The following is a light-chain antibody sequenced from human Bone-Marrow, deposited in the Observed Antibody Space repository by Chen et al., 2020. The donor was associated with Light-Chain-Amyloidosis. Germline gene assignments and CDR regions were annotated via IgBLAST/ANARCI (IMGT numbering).Light chain of an antibody. J-gene: IGLJ1*01. CDR3: SSYTSTNTLV. V-gene: IGLV2-14*01. CDR1: SSDVGGDNH. CDR2: EVT. Sequence: QSALTQPASVSGSPGQSITISCPGTSSDVGGDNHVSWYQQHPDKPPKLMIYEVTNRPSWVPDRFSGSKSDNTASLTISGLQTEDEADYFCSSYTSTNTLVCGSGTRVTVL.